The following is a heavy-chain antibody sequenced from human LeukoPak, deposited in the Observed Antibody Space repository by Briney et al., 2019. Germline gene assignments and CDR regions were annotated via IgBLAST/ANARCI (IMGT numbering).Heavy chain of an antibody. CDR3: ASGSRDGYNDY. J-gene: IGHJ4*02. CDR1: GFTFSSYS. V-gene: IGHV3-21*01. CDR2: ISSSSSYI. D-gene: IGHD5-24*01. Sequence: GESLRLSCAASGFTFSSYSMNWVRQAPGKGLEWVSSISSSSSYIYYADSVKGRFTISRDNAKNSLYLQMNSLRAEDTAVYYCASGSRDGYNDYWGQGTLVTVSS.